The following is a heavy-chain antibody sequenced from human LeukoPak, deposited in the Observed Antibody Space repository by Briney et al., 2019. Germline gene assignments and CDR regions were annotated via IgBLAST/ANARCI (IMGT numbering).Heavy chain of an antibody. Sequence: GGSLRLSCAASGFTFSSYAMSWVRQAPGKGLEWVSAINGSGGSTYYADSVKGRFTISRDNSKNTLYLQMNSLRAEDTAVYYCAKDSLVVTGIRVGYYFDYWGQGTLVTVSS. CDR2: INGSGGST. CDR3: AKDSLVVTGIRVGYYFDY. CDR1: GFTFSSYA. J-gene: IGHJ4*02. V-gene: IGHV3-23*01. D-gene: IGHD2-21*02.